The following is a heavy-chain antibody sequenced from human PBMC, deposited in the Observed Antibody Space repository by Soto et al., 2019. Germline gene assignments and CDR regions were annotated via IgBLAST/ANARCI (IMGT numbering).Heavy chain of an antibody. D-gene: IGHD3-10*01. CDR2: IIPIFGTA. V-gene: IGHV1-69*12. Sequence: QVQLVQSGAGVKKPGSSVKVSCKASGGTFSSYAISWVRQAPGQGLEWMGGIIPIFGTANYAQKFQGRVTITADESTSTAYMELSSLRSDDTAVYYCATHGEAHYYYGMDVWGQGTMVTFSS. CDR1: GGTFSSYA. CDR3: ATHGEAHYYYGMDV. J-gene: IGHJ6*02.